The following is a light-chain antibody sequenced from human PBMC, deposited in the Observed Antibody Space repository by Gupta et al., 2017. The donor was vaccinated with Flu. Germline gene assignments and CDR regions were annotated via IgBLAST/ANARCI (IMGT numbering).Light chain of an antibody. CDR1: QSISSY. Sequence: DIPMTPSPSSLSASVGDRVTITCRASQSISSYLNWYQQKPGKAPKLLIYAAYSLQSGVPSRFSGSGSGTDFTLTISILQPEDFATYYCQQSYSTPHSFGQGTKLEIK. J-gene: IGKJ2*03. V-gene: IGKV1-39*01. CDR2: AAY. CDR3: QQSYSTPHS.